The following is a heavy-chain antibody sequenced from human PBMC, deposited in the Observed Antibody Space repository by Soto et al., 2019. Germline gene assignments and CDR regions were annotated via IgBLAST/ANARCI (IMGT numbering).Heavy chain of an antibody. CDR3: VYSSSGTQRHFDY. D-gene: IGHD6-13*01. Sequence: ASVKVSCKASGGTFSSYTISWVRQAPGQGLEWMGRIIPILGIANYAQKFQGRVTITADKSTSTAYMELSSLRSEDTAVYYCVYSSSGTQRHFDYWGQGTLVTVSS. CDR2: IIPILGIA. V-gene: IGHV1-69*02. J-gene: IGHJ4*02. CDR1: GGTFSSYT.